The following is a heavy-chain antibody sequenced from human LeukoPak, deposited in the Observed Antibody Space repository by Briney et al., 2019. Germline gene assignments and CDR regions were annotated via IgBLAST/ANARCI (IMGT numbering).Heavy chain of an antibody. V-gene: IGHV3-48*04. D-gene: IGHD3-22*01. J-gene: IGHJ4*02. CDR1: GFTFSSYS. CDR3: ARDWYYYDSSGLEW. CDR2: IGGSSSTI. Sequence: GGSLRLSCAASGFTFSSYSMNWVRQAPGKGLEWVSYIGGSSSTIYYADSVKGRFTISRDNAKNSLYLQMNSLRAEDTAVYYCARDWYYYDSSGLEWWGQGTLVTVSS.